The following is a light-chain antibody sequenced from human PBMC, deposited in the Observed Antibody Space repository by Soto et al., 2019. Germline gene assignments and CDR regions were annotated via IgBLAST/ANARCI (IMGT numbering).Light chain of an antibody. V-gene: IGLV2-23*01. J-gene: IGLJ1*01. CDR3: CSYAGSSTYYV. CDR1: SSDVGSYNL. Sequence: QSVLTQPASVSGSPGQSITISCTGTSSDVGSYNLVSWYQQHPGKAPKLMIDEGSKRPSGVSNRFSGSKSGNTASLTISGLQAEDEADYYCCSYAGSSTYYVFGTGTKLTVL. CDR2: EGS.